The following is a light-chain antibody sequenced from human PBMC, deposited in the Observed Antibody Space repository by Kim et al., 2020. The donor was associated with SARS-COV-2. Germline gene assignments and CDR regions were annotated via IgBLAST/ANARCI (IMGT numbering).Light chain of an antibody. V-gene: IGKV3-11*01. Sequence: EIVLTQSPATLSLSPGERATLACRASQSVSSYLAWFQQKPGQAPRLLIYDASNRATGIPARFIGSGSGTDFTLTISSLEPEDFAVYYCQHGSKWPRTFGQGTKLEI. CDR3: QHGSKWPRT. J-gene: IGKJ2*01. CDR1: QSVSSY. CDR2: DAS.